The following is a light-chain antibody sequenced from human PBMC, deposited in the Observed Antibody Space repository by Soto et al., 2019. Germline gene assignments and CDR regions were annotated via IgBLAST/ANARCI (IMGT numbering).Light chain of an antibody. Sequence: QAVVTQEPSLTVSPGGTVTLTCASSTGTVTSGHYPNWLQQKPGQAPRALIYSTDTRHSWTPARLSGSLLGGKAALTLSGVQPEDEADYYCLLYYGGAVVFGGGTKVTVL. CDR2: STD. CDR1: TGTVTSGHY. J-gene: IGLJ2*01. CDR3: LLYYGGAVV. V-gene: IGLV7-43*01.